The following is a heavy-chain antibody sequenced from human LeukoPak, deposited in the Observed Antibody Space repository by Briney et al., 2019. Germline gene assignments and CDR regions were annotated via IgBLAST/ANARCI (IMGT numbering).Heavy chain of an antibody. CDR3: ASQVVTALGYYYYYMDV. Sequence: SETLSLTCSVSGGSISSGSSYWGWIRQPPGKGLEWIGGIYYSGNTYYDPSLKSRVTMSVDTSKNQFSLKLSSVTAADTAVYYCASQVVTALGYYYYYMDVWGKGTTVTVSS. D-gene: IGHD2-21*02. CDR2: IYYSGNT. V-gene: IGHV4-39*01. CDR1: GGSISSGSSY. J-gene: IGHJ6*03.